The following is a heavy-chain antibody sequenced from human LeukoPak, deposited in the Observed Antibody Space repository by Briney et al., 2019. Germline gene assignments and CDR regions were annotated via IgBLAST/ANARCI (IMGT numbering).Heavy chain of an antibody. D-gene: IGHD1-26*01. CDR2: IRYDGSNK. J-gene: IGHJ3*02. V-gene: IGHV3-30*02. Sequence: PGGSLRLSCAASGFTFSSYGMHWVRQAPGKGLEWVAFIRYDGSNKYYADSVKGRFTISRDNSKNTLYLQMNSLRAEDTAVYYCAKELRSYSWLSYAFDIWGQGTMVTVSS. CDR3: AKELRSYSWLSYAFDI. CDR1: GFTFSSYG.